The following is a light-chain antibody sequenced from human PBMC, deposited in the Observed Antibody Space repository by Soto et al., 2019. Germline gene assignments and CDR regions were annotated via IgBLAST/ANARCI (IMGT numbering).Light chain of an antibody. J-gene: IGKJ1*01. V-gene: IGKV3-11*01. Sequence: EIVLTQSPATLSLSPGERATLSCRASQSVTNSLAWYQQKPGQAPRLLVYDASNRATGIPTRFSGSGSGTDFTLTINRLEPEDFVIYYCQQYGSSPWTFGQGTKVDIK. CDR3: QQYGSSPWT. CDR1: QSVTNS. CDR2: DAS.